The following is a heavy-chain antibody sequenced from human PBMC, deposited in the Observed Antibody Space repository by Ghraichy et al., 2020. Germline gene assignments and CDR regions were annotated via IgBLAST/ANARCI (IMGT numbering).Heavy chain of an antibody. J-gene: IGHJ6*02. Sequence: GGSLRLSCAGSGFTFDDYAMHWVRQAPGKGLEWVSGISWNSRYVAYADSVKGRFTISRDNAKNSLYLQMNSLRPKNTAFYYCAKDLSDDLGEDEYYGMDVRGHGTTLTV. V-gene: IGHV3-9*01. CDR2: ISWNSRYV. CDR1: GFTFDDYA. D-gene: IGHD3-16*01. CDR3: AKDLSDDLGEDEYYGMDV.